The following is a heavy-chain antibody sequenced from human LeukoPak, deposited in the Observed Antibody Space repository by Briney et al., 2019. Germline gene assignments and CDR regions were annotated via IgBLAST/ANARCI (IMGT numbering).Heavy chain of an antibody. D-gene: IGHD2-15*01. CDR2: IKQDGSEK. CDR3: ARVPYRSGGSCYGMDV. Sequence: TGGSLRLSCAASGFTFSNYWMSWLRQAPGKGLEWVANIKQDGSEKYYVDSVKGRFTISRDNAKNSLYLQMNSLRAEDTAVYYCARVPYRSGGSCYGMDVWGQGTTVTVSS. J-gene: IGHJ6*02. V-gene: IGHV3-7*01. CDR1: GFTFSNYW.